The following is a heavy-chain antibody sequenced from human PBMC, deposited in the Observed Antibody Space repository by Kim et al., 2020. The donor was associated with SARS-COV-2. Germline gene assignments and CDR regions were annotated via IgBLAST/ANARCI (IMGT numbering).Heavy chain of an antibody. CDR3: ARDFNWSMDV. V-gene: IGHV1-3*04. J-gene: IGHJ6*02. CDR1: RNIFG. Sequence: VSVKVSCKASRNIFGTHWVRQAPGQRLEWRGLINTGTGNTRYPQKFQGRVTITRDTSANTAYMELSSLRSEDTAVYYCARDFNWSMDVWGQGTTVTVSS. CDR2: INTGTGNT. D-gene: IGHD1-20*01.